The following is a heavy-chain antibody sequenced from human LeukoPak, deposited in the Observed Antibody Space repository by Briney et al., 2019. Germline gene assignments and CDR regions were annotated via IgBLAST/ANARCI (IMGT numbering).Heavy chain of an antibody. J-gene: IGHJ4*02. V-gene: IGHV3-7*05. Sequence: GGSLRLSCVVSGFTFSSNWMSWVRQAPGKGLETVANIKQDGGEKYYVDSVKGRFTISRDNAKNSLYLQMSSLTADDTAVYYCATCGAEWFGKSRADYWGQGTLVTVSS. CDR3: ATCGAEWFGKSRADY. CDR1: GFTFSSNW. CDR2: IKQDGGEK. D-gene: IGHD3-10*01.